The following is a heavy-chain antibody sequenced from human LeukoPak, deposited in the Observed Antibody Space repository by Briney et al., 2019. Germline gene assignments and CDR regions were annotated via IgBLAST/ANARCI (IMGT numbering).Heavy chain of an antibody. CDR2: IYYSGRP. CDR1: GGSISSYY. Sequence: PSETLSLTCTVSGGSISSYYWSWIRQPPGKGLEWTGYIYYSGRPNYNPSLKSRVTISVDTSKNQFSLKLSSVTAADTAVYYCAREDYYDSSGYYWGAFDIWGQGTMVTVSS. CDR3: AREDYYDSSGYYWGAFDI. D-gene: IGHD3-22*01. J-gene: IGHJ3*02. V-gene: IGHV4-59*01.